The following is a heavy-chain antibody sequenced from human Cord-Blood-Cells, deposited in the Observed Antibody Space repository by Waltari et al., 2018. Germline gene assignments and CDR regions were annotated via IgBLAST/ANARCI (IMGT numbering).Heavy chain of an antibody. J-gene: IGHJ4*02. V-gene: IGHV4-34*01. CDR2: INHSGST. Sequence: QVQLQQWGAGLLKPSETLSLTCAVYGGSFSGYYWSWIRQPPGKGLEWIGEINHSGSTNYNPSLKSRVTISVDTSKNQFSLKLSPVTAADTAVYYCARENWGYPDYWGQGTLVTVSS. CDR3: ARENWGYPDY. D-gene: IGHD7-27*01. CDR1: GGSFSGYY.